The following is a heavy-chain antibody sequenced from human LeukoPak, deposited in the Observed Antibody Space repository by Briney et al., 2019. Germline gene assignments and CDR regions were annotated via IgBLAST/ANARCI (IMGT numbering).Heavy chain of an antibody. J-gene: IGHJ6*03. Sequence: PGGSLRLSCAASGFTFSSYAMSWVRQAPGKGLEWVSAISGSGGSTYYADSVKGRFTISRDNSKNTLYLQMNSLRAEDTAVYYCAKGGYSIAAYYYYMDVWGKGTTVTVSS. V-gene: IGHV3-23*01. CDR3: AKGGYSIAAYYYYMDV. D-gene: IGHD6-25*01. CDR2: ISGSGGST. CDR1: GFTFSSYA.